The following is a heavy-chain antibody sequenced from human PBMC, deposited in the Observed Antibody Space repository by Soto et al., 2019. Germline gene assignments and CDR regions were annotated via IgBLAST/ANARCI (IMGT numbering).Heavy chain of an antibody. CDR2: ISAYNGNT. V-gene: IGHV1-18*01. Sequence: ASVKVSCKASGYTFTSYGISWVRQAPGQGLEWMGWISAYNGNTNYAQKLQGRVIMTTDTSTSTAYMELRSLRSDDTAVYYCARVGATYYDILTGYYTIAPVDVWGKGTTVTVSS. J-gene: IGHJ6*04. CDR1: GYTFTSYG. D-gene: IGHD3-9*01. CDR3: ARVGATYYDILTGYYTIAPVDV.